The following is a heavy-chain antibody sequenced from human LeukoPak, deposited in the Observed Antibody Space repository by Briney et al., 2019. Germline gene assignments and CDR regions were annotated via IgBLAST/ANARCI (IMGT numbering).Heavy chain of an antibody. Sequence: GGSLRLSCAASEFTFSNYAVHWVRQAPGKGLQWVAVISYDGNTIHYADSVKGRFTISRDTSKNTLYLQMNSLRAEDTAVYYCARSVDVDYWGQGILVTVSP. D-gene: IGHD5-24*01. CDR2: ISYDGNTI. V-gene: IGHV3-30-3*01. J-gene: IGHJ4*02. CDR3: ARSVDVDY. CDR1: EFTFSNYA.